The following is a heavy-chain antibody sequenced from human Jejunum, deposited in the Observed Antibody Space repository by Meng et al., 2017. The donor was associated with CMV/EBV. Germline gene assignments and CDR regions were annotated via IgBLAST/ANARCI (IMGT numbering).Heavy chain of an antibody. V-gene: IGHV4-4*07. Sequence: QVQLQGSGPGVVKPSEPLSLACTVSGGSFTTYYWSWIRQRAGKGLEWIGRIITSGSTNYNPSLRSRVIMSVDTSKNQFFLKLHSVTAADTAVYFCAKGYGNSFEYWGQGSLVTVSS. D-gene: IGHD3-16*01. CDR3: AKGYGNSFEY. CDR2: IITSGST. CDR1: GGSFTTYY. J-gene: IGHJ4*02.